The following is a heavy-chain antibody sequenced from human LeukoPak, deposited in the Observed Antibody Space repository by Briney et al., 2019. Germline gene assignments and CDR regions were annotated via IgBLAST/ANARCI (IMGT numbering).Heavy chain of an antibody. D-gene: IGHD3-10*01. V-gene: IGHV6-1*01. Sequence: SQTLSLTCAISGDSVSSNSAAWNWIRQSPSRGLEWLGRTYYRSKWYNDYAVSVKSRITINPDTSKNQFSLQLNSVTPEDTAVYYCAREVTMVNPPFVSYYYGMDVWGQGTTVTVSS. CDR1: GDSVSSNSAA. CDR3: AREVTMVNPPFVSYYYGMDV. CDR2: TYYRSKWYN. J-gene: IGHJ6*02.